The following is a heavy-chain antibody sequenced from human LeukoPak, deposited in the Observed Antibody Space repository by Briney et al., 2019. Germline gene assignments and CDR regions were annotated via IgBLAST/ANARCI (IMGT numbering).Heavy chain of an antibody. CDR1: GFTFDDYA. CDR3: AKGKKMTVAGLFDY. J-gene: IGHJ4*02. V-gene: IGHV3-9*01. Sequence: GGSLRLSCAASGFTFDDYAMHWVRQAAGKGLEGVSGISWNSGGIGYADSVKGRFTISRDNAKNSLYLQMNSLRADDTALYYCAKGKKMTVAGLFDYWGQGTLVTVSS. CDR2: ISWNSGGI. D-gene: IGHD6-19*01.